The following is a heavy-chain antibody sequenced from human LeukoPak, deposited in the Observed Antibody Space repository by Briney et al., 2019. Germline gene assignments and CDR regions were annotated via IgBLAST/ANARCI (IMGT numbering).Heavy chain of an antibody. J-gene: IGHJ6*03. Sequence: GSLRLSCAASGLTFSRYWMTWFRQAPGKGLEWVANIKQDGSEKYYVDSVKGRFTIPRDNADRSLYLQMTSLRVEDTAVYFCASRYCTGVNCFAASYMCMDVWGKGTTVTVSS. CDR1: GLTFSRYW. CDR3: ASRYCTGVNCFAASYMCMDV. CDR2: IKQDGSEK. D-gene: IGHD2-8*02. V-gene: IGHV3-7*01.